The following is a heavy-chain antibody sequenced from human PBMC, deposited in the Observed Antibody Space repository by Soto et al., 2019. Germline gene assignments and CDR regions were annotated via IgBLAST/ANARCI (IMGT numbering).Heavy chain of an antibody. Sequence: QVQLVESGGGVVQPGRSLRLSCAASGFTFNTYGMHWVRQAPGKGLAGVAVITYDGTNKYYADSVKGRFTISRDNSKNTLYLQMNSLRAEDTAVYYCARDLSSGGSCLDYWGQGTLVTVSS. CDR1: GFTFNTYG. CDR2: ITYDGTNK. V-gene: IGHV3-30*03. J-gene: IGHJ4*02. D-gene: IGHD2-15*01. CDR3: ARDLSSGGSCLDY.